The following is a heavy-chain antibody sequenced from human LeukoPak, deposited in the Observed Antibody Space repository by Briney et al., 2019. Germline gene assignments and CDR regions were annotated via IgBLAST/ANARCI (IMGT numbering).Heavy chain of an antibody. CDR2: IYYSGST. Sequence: SQTLSLTCTVSGGSISSGDYYWSSIRQPPGKGLEWIGYIYYSGSTYYNPSLKSRVTISVDTSKNQFSLKLSSVTAADTAVYYCAREGIVVVPAAMNWGQGTPVTVSS. CDR1: GGSISSGDYY. CDR3: AREGIVVVPAAMN. D-gene: IGHD2-2*01. J-gene: IGHJ4*02. V-gene: IGHV4-30-4*08.